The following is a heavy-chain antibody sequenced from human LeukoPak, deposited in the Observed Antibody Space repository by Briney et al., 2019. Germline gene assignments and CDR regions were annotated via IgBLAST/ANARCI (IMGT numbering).Heavy chain of an antibody. D-gene: IGHD4-17*01. V-gene: IGHV4-34*01. CDR3: ARSYGRYYYYGMDV. Sequence: PSETLSLTCAVYGGSFSSYYWSWIRQPPGKGLEWIGEINHSGSTNYNPSLKSRVTILVDTSKNQFSLKLSSVTAADTAVYYCARSYGRYYYYGMDVWGQGTTVTVSS. CDR2: INHSGST. J-gene: IGHJ6*02. CDR1: GGSFSSYY.